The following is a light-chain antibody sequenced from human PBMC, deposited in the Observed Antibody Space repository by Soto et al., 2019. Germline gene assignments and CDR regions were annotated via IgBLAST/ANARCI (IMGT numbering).Light chain of an antibody. J-gene: IGKJ1*01. V-gene: IGKV3-20*01. Sequence: EIVLTQSPGTLSLSPLESATLSLTASQSVSNNYLAWYQQKPGQAPRLLIYDASNRATGIPDRFSGSGSGTDFTLTISRLEPEDLAVYYCQQRGGSPPTWTFGQGTKVDIK. CDR3: QQRGGSPPTWT. CDR1: QSVSNNY. CDR2: DAS.